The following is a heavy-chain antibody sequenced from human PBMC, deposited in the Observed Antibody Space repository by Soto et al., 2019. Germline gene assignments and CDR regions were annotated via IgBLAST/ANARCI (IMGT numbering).Heavy chain of an antibody. CDR3: AREYCDYGDY. Sequence: EVQLVESGGGLVKPGGSLRLPCAASGFTFTNYGMAWVRRAPGKGLEWVSSISSSIYYADSVKGRFTISRDNARNSLYLQMNSLRAEDTAVYYCAREYCDYGDYWGQGTLVTVSS. J-gene: IGHJ4*02. D-gene: IGHD4-17*01. CDR2: ISSSI. V-gene: IGHV3-21*01. CDR1: GFTFTNYG.